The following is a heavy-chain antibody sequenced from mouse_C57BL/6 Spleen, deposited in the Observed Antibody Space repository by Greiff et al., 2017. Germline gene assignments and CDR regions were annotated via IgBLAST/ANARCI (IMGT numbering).Heavy chain of an antibody. D-gene: IGHD4-1*01. Sequence: VQLQQPGAELVRPGTSVKLSCKASGYTFTSYWMHWVKQRPGQGLEWIGVIDPSDSYTNYNQKFKGKATLTVDTSSSTAYMQLSSLTSEDSAVYYCADLTGTDYWGQGTTLTVSS. J-gene: IGHJ2*01. V-gene: IGHV1-59*01. CDR3: ADLTGTDY. CDR1: GYTFTSYW. CDR2: IDPSDSYT.